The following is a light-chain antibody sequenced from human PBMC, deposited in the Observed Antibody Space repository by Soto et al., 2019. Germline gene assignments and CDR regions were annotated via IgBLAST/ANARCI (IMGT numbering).Light chain of an antibody. Sequence: EIVLTQSPGTLSLSPGERATLSCRASQSVSSSYLAWYQQKPGQAPRLLIYGASSRATVIPDRFSGSRSGTDFTLTIIWLEHEDFAVYSCQQYGSSRITSGIGNQVDI. CDR1: QSVSSSY. J-gene: IGKJ3*01. V-gene: IGKV3-20*01. CDR2: GAS. CDR3: QQYGSSRIT.